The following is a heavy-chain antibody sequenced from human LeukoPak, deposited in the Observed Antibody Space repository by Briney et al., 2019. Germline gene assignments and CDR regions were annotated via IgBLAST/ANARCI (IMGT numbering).Heavy chain of an antibody. Sequence: PSETLSLTCSVCGYSISSGYYWGWIRQPPGKGLEWIGSIYHSGSTYYNPSLKSRVTISVDTSKNQFSLKLSSVTAADTAVYYCARSGGPGILDYWGQGTLVTVSS. D-gene: IGHD2-21*01. V-gene: IGHV4-38-2*02. CDR2: IYHSGST. CDR1: GYSISSGYY. CDR3: ARSGGPGILDY. J-gene: IGHJ4*02.